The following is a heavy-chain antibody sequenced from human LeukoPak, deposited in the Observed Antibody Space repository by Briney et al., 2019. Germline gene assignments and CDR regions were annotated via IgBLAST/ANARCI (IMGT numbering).Heavy chain of an antibody. V-gene: IGHV3-7*03. J-gene: IGHJ4*02. D-gene: IGHD2-15*01. Sequence: GGSLRLSCAVSGFTFRSYWVSWVRQALGGGLEWVANINQDGSEKYYVDSVGGRFTISRDNAKNSLYLQMDSLRAEDTAVYYCATGSSGVRDYWGQGTLVTVSS. CDR2: INQDGSEK. CDR1: GFTFRSYW. CDR3: ATGSSGVRDY.